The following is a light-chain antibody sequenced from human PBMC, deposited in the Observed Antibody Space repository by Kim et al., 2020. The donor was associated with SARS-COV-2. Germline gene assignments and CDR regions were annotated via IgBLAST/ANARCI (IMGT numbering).Light chain of an antibody. CDR2: RNN. J-gene: IGLJ7*01. Sequence: PGQRVTISCSGTSSNMGSNYVYWYQQLPGAAPKLLIYRNNQRPSGVPDRFSGSKSGPSASLAISGLRSEDEADYYCAAWDDSLSVVFGGGTQLTVL. CDR1: SSNMGSNY. V-gene: IGLV1-47*01. CDR3: AAWDDSLSVV.